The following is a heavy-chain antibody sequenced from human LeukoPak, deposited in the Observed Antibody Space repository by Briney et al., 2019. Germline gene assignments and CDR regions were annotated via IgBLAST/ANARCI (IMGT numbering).Heavy chain of an antibody. CDR2: ISSDVGST. CDR3: ARDKYYDSSGYYFYFDY. CDR1: GFTFSSYA. D-gene: IGHD3-22*01. J-gene: IGHJ4*02. Sequence: PGGSLRLSCAASGFTFSSYAMYWVRPALGKGLEYVSAISSDVGSTYYANSVKGRITISRDNSKNTLYLQMGSLRAEDMGGYYCARDKYYDSSGYYFYFDYWGQGTLVTVSS. V-gene: IGHV3-64*01.